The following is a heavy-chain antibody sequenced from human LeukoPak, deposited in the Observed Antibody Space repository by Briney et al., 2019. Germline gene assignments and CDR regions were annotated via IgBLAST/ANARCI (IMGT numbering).Heavy chain of an antibody. Sequence: SQTLSLTCTVSGGSISSGGYYWSSIRQHPGKGLEWIGYIYYSGSTYYNPALKSRVTISVDTSKNQFSLKLSSVTAADTAVYYCATSICYRDYRGRYFDYWGQGTLVTVSS. D-gene: IGHD4-17*01. J-gene: IGHJ4*02. CDR3: ATSICYRDYRGRYFDY. CDR2: IYYSGST. CDR1: GGSISSGGYY. V-gene: IGHV4-31*03.